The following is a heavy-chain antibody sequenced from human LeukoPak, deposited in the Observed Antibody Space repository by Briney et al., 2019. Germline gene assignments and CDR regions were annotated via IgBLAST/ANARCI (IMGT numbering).Heavy chain of an antibody. CDR2: IYPSDSDT. D-gene: IGHD6-13*01. Sequence: GESLKISCKGSGYGFTTYWIGWVRQMPGKGLEWMGIIYPSDSDTRYSPSFQGQVTISADKSISTAYLQWSSLKASDTAMYYCARRERYSSSWYFDCWGRGTLVTVSS. CDR3: ARRERYSSSWYFDC. CDR1: GYGFTTYW. J-gene: IGHJ4*02. V-gene: IGHV5-51*01.